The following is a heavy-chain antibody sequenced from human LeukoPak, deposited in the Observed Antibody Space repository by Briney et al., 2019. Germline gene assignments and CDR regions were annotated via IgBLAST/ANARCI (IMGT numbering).Heavy chain of an antibody. CDR2: IDPGDSDT. Sequence: GESLKIPCKGSGYNFTIYWIGWVRQMPGKGLEWMGIIDPGDSDTKHSPSFQGQVTISADKSISTAYLQWSSLKASDTAMYYCARLDGSTSKPFDYWGQGTLVTVSS. D-gene: IGHD2-2*01. V-gene: IGHV5-51*01. CDR1: GYNFTIYW. CDR3: ARLDGSTSKPFDY. J-gene: IGHJ4*02.